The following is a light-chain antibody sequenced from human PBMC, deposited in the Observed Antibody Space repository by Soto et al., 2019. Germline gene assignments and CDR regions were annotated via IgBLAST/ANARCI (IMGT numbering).Light chain of an antibody. Sequence: IVLTQSPGTLSLSPGERATLSCRASQSVTTQLAWYQQKPGQAPRLIIHGASSRATGIPDRFSGSGSGTDFTLTISRLEPADFAVYYCQRYGSSRPWTFGQGTKVDIK. CDR3: QRYGSSRPWT. CDR1: QSVTTQ. V-gene: IGKV3-20*01. J-gene: IGKJ1*01. CDR2: GAS.